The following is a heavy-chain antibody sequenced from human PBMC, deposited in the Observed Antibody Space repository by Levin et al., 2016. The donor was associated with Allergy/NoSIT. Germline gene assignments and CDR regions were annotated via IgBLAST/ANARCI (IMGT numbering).Heavy chain of an antibody. V-gene: IGHV4-31*03. CDR2: IDYSGST. Sequence: SETLSLTCTVSGGSVSSGSYYWSWIRQHPGKGLEWIGSIDYSGSTYYSPSLKSRLTMSVGASKNQFSLRLSSVTAADTAVYYCARDGVHGSNLYYNGDVWGKGTTVTVSS. CDR3: ARDGVHGSNLYYNGDV. D-gene: IGHD2-8*01. J-gene: IGHJ6*04. CDR1: GGSVSSGSYY.